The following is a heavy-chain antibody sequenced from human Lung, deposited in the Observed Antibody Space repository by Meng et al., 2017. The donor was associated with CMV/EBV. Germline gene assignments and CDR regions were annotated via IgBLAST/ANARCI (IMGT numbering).Heavy chain of an antibody. CDR1: GYTFMYYH. Sequence: QVQLAQSGAEVKEPGASVKLYCKTSGYTFMYYHIHWVRQAPGQGLEWMGWISPYNGDTIYARDFQGWVTMTRDTSNRTLYMEVSRLRFDDTAVYYCARAIVKNGKRQFDYWGQGTLVTVSS. CDR2: ISPYNGDT. D-gene: IGHD1-1*01. V-gene: IGHV1-2*04. CDR3: ARAIVKNGKRQFDY. J-gene: IGHJ4*02.